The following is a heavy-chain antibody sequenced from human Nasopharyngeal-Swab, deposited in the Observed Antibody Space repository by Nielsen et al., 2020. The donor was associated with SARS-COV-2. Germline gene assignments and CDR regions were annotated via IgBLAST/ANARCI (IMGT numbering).Heavy chain of an antibody. V-gene: IGHV4-61*02. CDR1: GGSISSGSYY. Sequence: SETLSLTCTVSGGSISSGSYYWSWIRQPAGKGLEWFGRIYTSGSTNYNPSLKSRVTISVDTSQNQFSLKLSSVTAADTAVYYCASAPPNYGILATPLPGWFDPWGQGTLVTVSS. J-gene: IGHJ5*02. CDR3: ASAPPNYGILATPLPGWFDP. D-gene: IGHD3-9*01. CDR2: IYTSGST.